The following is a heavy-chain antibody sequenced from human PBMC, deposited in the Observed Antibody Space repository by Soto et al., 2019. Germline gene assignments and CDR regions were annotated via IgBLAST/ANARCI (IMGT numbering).Heavy chain of an antibody. Sequence: QVQLVQSGAEVKKPGASVKVSCKASGYTFYNYDITWVRQAPGQVLEWMGTTSIYNGNTNLAQSLQGRVTMTIDKSTATAYMEMRRLTSDDTAGYYCARARATVTTERALGYWGQGTLVTVSS. CDR1: GYTFYNYD. D-gene: IGHD4-17*01. CDR2: TSIYNGNT. J-gene: IGHJ4*02. V-gene: IGHV1-18*01. CDR3: ARARATVTTERALGY.